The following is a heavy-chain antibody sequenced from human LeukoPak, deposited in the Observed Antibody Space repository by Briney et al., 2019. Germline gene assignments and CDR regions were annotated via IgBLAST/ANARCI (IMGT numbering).Heavy chain of an antibody. CDR2: ISGSGEYI. V-gene: IGHV3-21*01. CDR3: ATKKDWFDP. J-gene: IGHJ5*02. CDR1: GFSFSSYS. Sequence: GGSLRLSCAASGFSFSSYSMNWVRQTPEKGLEWVSSISGSGEYIYYVDSVKGRFTTSRDNAKNSLYLQMNSLRAEDTAVYYCATKKDWFDPWGQGTLVTVSS.